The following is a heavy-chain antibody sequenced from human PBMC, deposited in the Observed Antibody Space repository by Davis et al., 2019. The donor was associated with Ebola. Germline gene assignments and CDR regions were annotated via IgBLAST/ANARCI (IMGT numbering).Heavy chain of an antibody. V-gene: IGHV3-30*18. CDR3: AKLRSHDYTDSSDDFYLDL. CDR2: ISSEGTRE. Sequence: PGGSLRLSCVASGFTFTTSTMHWLPQAPGTGLAWVPLISSEGTREYNADSVEGRFTISKDNSGNTLYLHMNALTAEDTALYYCAKLRSHDYTDSSDDFYLDLWGRGTLVTVSS. CDR1: GFTFTTST. D-gene: IGHD3-16*01. J-gene: IGHJ2*01.